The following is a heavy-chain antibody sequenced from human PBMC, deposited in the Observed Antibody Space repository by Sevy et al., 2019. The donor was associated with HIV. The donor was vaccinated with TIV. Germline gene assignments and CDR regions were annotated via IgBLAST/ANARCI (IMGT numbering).Heavy chain of an antibody. CDR1: GYTFTGYY. Sequence: ASVKVACKASGYTFTGYYMHWVRQAPGPGLEWMGRVNPNSCGTNYAQKFQGRVTMTRDTSISTASMELSRLRSDDTAVYYCARDEASSWYGYYYYYGMDVWGQGTTVTVSS. V-gene: IGHV1-2*06. J-gene: IGHJ6*02. D-gene: IGHD6-13*01. CDR3: ARDEASSWYGYYYYYGMDV. CDR2: VNPNSCGT.